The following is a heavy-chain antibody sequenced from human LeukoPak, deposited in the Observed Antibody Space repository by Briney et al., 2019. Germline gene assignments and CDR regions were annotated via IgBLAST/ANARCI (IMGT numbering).Heavy chain of an antibody. CDR2: ISYDGNGK. D-gene: IGHD2-2*01. J-gene: IGHJ6*02. Sequence: GGSLRLSCAVSGFGFSNYGMHWVRQAPDKGLEWVAAISYDGNGKYYADSVKGRFTISRDNSMNRLHLQMNSLRGDDTAVYYCAKGGPTSSSYGMDVWGQGTTVTVSS. V-gene: IGHV3-30*18. CDR3: AKGGPTSSSYGMDV. CDR1: GFGFSNYG.